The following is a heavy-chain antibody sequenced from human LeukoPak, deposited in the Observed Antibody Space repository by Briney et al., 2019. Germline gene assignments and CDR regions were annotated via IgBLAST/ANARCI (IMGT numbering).Heavy chain of an antibody. Sequence: SETLSLTCTVSGGSISSYYWSWIRQSPGKGLEWSGYIYYDGSTNYNPSLKSRVTISLDMSKNQCSLKLTSVTAAETAVYYCAREGRYRYGYNEYHLYMDIWGKGTTVTVSS. J-gene: IGHJ6*03. CDR3: AREGRYRYGYNEYHLYMDI. V-gene: IGHV4-59*12. D-gene: IGHD5-18*01. CDR2: IYYDGST. CDR1: GGSISSYY.